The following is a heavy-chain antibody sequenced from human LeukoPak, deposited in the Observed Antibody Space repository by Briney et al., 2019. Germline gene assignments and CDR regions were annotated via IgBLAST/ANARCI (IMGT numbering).Heavy chain of an antibody. J-gene: IGHJ4*02. CDR1: GFTFSSYA. Sequence: PEGSLRLSCAASGFTFSSYAMHWVRQAPGKGLEWVAVISYDGSNKYYADSVKGRFTISRDNSKNTLYLQMNSLRAEDTAVYYCARGVAAAGTGFDYWGQGTLVTVSS. CDR3: ARGVAAAGTGFDY. CDR2: ISYDGSNK. D-gene: IGHD6-13*01. V-gene: IGHV3-30-3*01.